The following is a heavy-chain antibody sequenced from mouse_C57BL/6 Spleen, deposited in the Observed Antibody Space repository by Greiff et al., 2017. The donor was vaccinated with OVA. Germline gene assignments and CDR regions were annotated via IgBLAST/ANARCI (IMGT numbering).Heavy chain of an antibody. CDR3: ARGINYYLDY. Sequence: QVQLQQPGTELVRPGSSVKLSCKASGYTFTSYWMDWVKQRPGQGLEWIGNIYPSDSETHYNQKFKDKATLTVDKSSSTAYMQLSSLTSEDSAVYYCARGINYYLDYWGQGTTLTVSS. CDR1: GYTFTSYW. D-gene: IGHD2-4*01. V-gene: IGHV1-61*01. J-gene: IGHJ2*01. CDR2: IYPSDSET.